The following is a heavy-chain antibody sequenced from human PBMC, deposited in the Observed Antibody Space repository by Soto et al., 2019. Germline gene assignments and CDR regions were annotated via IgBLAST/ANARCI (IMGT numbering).Heavy chain of an antibody. CDR2: IKSKTDGGTT. V-gene: IGHV3-15*01. Sequence: EVQLVKSGGGLVKPGGSLRLSCAASGFTFSNTWMSWVRQTPGRGLEWVGRIKSKTDGGTTDYAAPVKGRFTISRDDSKNTLYLQMNSLKTEDTAVYFCTTRLQHLVQDYWGQGTLVTVSS. J-gene: IGHJ4*02. D-gene: IGHD6-6*01. CDR1: GFTFSNTW. CDR3: TTRLQHLVQDY.